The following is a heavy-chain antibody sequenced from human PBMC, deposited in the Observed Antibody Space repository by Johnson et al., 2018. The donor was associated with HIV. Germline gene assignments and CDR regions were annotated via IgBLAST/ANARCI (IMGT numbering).Heavy chain of an antibody. V-gene: IGHV3-30-3*01. J-gene: IGHJ3*02. CDR2: ISYDGSNK. Sequence: QVQLVESGGGGVQPGRSLRLSCVVSGVTFSTYAMHWVRQAPGKGLEWVALISYDGSNKYYADSVKGRFTISRDNSKNTLYPQMNSLRAEDTAVFYCARGALGDWVDAFDIWGQGTMVTVSS. CDR1: GVTFSTYA. D-gene: IGHD3-16*01. CDR3: ARGALGDWVDAFDI.